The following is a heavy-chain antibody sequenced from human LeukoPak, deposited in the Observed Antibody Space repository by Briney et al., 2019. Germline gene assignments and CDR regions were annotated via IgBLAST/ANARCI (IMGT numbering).Heavy chain of an antibody. Sequence: ASVKVSCKASGYTFTGYYMHWVRQAPGQGLEWMGCINPNSGGTNYAQRFQGRVTMTRDTSISTAYMELSRLRSDDTAVYYCARDRDQWLPERCDYWGQGTLVTVSS. V-gene: IGHV1-2*02. CDR3: ARDRDQWLPERCDY. D-gene: IGHD6-19*01. J-gene: IGHJ4*02. CDR2: INPNSGGT. CDR1: GYTFTGYY.